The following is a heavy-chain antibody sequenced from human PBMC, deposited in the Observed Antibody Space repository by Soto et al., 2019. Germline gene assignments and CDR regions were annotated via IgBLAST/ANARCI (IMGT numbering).Heavy chain of an antibody. CDR2: INPGGSST. CDR3: ARGLNTVSTSTNFDF. CDR1: GFTFTSYW. D-gene: IGHD4-17*01. Sequence: EVQLVESGGGVVQPGGSLRLSCVVSGFTFTSYWMHWVRQVPGKGLVWVSRINPGGSSTSYADSVKGRFTISRDNAKNMVYLQMNGLRAEDTAVYYCARGLNTVSTSTNFDFWGQGTLVSVSS. J-gene: IGHJ4*02. V-gene: IGHV3-74*01.